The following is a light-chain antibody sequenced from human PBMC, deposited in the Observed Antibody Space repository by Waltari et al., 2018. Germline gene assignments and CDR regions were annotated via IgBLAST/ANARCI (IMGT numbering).Light chain of an antibody. CDR3: SSYTSSSTLVV. CDR1: SRALGGYNY. J-gene: IGLJ2*01. Sequence: QSALTQPASVSGSPGQSITISCTGTSRALGGYNYVPWYQQHPGQAPKPLVYAFTNRPSGVSDRFSGSKSGNTASLTISGLQAEDEADYYCSSYTSSSTLVVFGGGTSLTVL. CDR2: AFT. V-gene: IGLV2-14*01.